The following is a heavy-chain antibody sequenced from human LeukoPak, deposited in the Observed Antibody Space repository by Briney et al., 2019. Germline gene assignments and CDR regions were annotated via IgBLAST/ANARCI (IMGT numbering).Heavy chain of an antibody. V-gene: IGHV3-21*01. CDR1: GFTFSIYS. CDR2: ITSSSNYI. CDR3: ARDRGYFDN. J-gene: IGHJ4*02. Sequence: PGGSLRLSCAASGFTFSIYSMNWVRQGPGKGLKWLSSITSSSNYIYYADSVKGRFTISRDNVQNSLYLQMNSLRAEDTAMYYCARDRGYFDNWGQGTLVTVSS.